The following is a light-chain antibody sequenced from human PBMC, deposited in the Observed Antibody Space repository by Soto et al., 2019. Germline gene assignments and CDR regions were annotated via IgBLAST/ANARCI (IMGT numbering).Light chain of an antibody. J-gene: IGKJ1*01. CDR2: GAS. CDR3: QQYNNWPRT. Sequence: ERVMTQVQAFLCVTKGERANLSCRASQSVSSNLAWYQQIPGQAPRLLIYGASTRATGIPARFSGSGSGTEFTLTISSLQSEDFAVYYCQQYNNWPRTFGQGTKVDIK. CDR1: QSVSSN. V-gene: IGKV3-15*01.